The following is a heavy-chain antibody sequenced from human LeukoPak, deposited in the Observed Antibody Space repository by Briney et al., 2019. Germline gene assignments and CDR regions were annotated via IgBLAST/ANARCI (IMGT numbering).Heavy chain of an antibody. V-gene: IGHV4-4*02. J-gene: IGHJ3*02. CDR3: ARVRRSSRDGVWAFDI. CDR1: GFTFSSYA. Sequence: GSLRLSCAASGFTFSSYAMHWVRQPPGKGLEWIGEIYQSGSTNYNPSLKSRVTISLDKSKNQFSLNLSSVTAADTAVYYCARVRRSSRDGVWAFDIWGQGTMVTVSS. D-gene: IGHD6-13*01. CDR2: IYQSGST.